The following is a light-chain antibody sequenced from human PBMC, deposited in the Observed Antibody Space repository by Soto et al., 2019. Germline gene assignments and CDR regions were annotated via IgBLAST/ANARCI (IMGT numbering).Light chain of an antibody. CDR2: SAS. CDR3: QLSYNAWT. J-gene: IGKJ1*01. Sequence: DIQMTQSPSSLSASVGDSVTITCRTSQRIGTFLNWYQQRQGRAPNLLIYSASTLQSGVPSRFSAGGSGTDFTLTITSLKPEDFATYYCQLSYNAWTFGQGTKLDIK. CDR1: QRIGTF. V-gene: IGKV1-39*01.